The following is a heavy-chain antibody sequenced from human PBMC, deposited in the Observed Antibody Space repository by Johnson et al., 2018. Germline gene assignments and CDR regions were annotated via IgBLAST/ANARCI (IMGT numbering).Heavy chain of an antibody. V-gene: IGHV3-9*01. Sequence: VQLVESGGGLVQPGRSLRLSCAASGFTFDDYAMHWVRQAPGKGLEWVSGISWNRGRIGYEDSVKGRVTISRDDAKNSLYLQMNSLRAEDTALYYCAKDLNLNYWGQGTLVTVSS. J-gene: IGHJ4*02. CDR1: GFTFDDYA. CDR3: AKDLNLNY. CDR2: ISWNRGRI.